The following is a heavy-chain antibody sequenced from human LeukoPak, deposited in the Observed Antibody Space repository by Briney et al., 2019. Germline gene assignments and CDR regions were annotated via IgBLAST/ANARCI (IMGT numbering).Heavy chain of an antibody. CDR3: ASERITHLDY. J-gene: IGHJ4*02. D-gene: IGHD3-10*01. Sequence: SETLSLTCTVSGGSISSSSYYWGWIRQPPGKGLEWIGSIYYSGSTYYNPSLKSRVTISVDTSKNQFSLKLSSVTAADTAVYYCASERITHLDYWGQGTLVTVSS. CDR2: IYYSGST. CDR1: GGSISSSSYY. V-gene: IGHV4-39*01.